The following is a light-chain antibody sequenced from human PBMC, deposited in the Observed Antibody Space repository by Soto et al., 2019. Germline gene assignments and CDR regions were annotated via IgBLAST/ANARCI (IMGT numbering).Light chain of an antibody. CDR2: DAS. CDR1: QSVSSD. CDR3: QRYNNWPRT. J-gene: IGKJ1*01. V-gene: IGKV3-15*01. Sequence: EIGMTQSPATLSASPGERATLSCRASQSVSSDLAWYQQKPGQAPRLLIYDASSRASGIPARFSGSGSGTDFTLTISSLQFEDFAVYYCQRYNNWPRTFGEGTKVDIK.